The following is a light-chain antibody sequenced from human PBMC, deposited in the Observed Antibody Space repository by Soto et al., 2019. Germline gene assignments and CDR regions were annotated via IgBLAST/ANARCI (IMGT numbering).Light chain of an antibody. Sequence: EIVMTQSPATLSVSPGERATLSCRASQSVSSNLAWYQQKPGHAPRLLIFGASTRATGIPARFSGSGSGTEFTLTINSLQSEDFAVYYCQQYNNWPLTFGGGTKVEIK. V-gene: IGKV3-15*01. CDR3: QQYNNWPLT. CDR1: QSVSSN. J-gene: IGKJ4*01. CDR2: GAS.